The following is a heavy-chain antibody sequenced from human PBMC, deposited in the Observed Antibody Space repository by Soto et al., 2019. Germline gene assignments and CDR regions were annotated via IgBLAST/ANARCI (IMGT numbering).Heavy chain of an antibody. CDR2: ISYDGSNK. Sequence: QVQLVESGGGVVQPGRSLRLSCAASGFTFSSYAMHWVRQAPGKGLEWVAVISYDGSNKYYADSVKGRFTISRDNSKNTLYLQMNSLRSEDTAVYYCARPPLLFLPTENWFDPWGQGTLVTVSS. V-gene: IGHV3-30-3*01. CDR1: GFTFSSYA. D-gene: IGHD3-3*01. J-gene: IGHJ5*02. CDR3: ARPPLLFLPTENWFDP.